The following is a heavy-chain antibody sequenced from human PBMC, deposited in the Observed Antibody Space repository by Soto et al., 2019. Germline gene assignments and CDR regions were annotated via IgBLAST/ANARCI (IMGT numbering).Heavy chain of an antibody. CDR1: GGSVSSGDYF. D-gene: IGHD3-22*01. J-gene: IGHJ6*02. Sequence: QVQLQESGPGLVKPSQTLSLTCTVSGGSVSSGDYFWSWILQPPGKGLEWIAYISYTGSTYYHPSRRSRLATSPDASRNQFSLKLSSVTAADTAVYYCARDGPRSYYYDIIGFSSLRGMDVWGQGTTVNVSS. V-gene: IGHV4-30-4*01. CDR3: ARDGPRSYYYDIIGFSSLRGMDV. CDR2: ISYTGST.